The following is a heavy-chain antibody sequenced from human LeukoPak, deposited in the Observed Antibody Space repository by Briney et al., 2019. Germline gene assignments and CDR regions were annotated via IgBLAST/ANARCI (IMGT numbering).Heavy chain of an antibody. V-gene: IGHV4-4*02. CDR3: ARDYGDIPPDWYYDL. J-gene: IGHJ2*01. Sequence: SETLSLTCAVSGDSISSGHWWSWVRQPPGKGLEWIGEIYHSGSTNYNPSLKTRVTISVDKSKNQFSLKLSSVTAADTAVYYCARDYGDIPPDWYYDLWGRGTLVTVSS. CDR2: IYHSGST. D-gene: IGHD4-17*01. CDR1: GDSISSGHW.